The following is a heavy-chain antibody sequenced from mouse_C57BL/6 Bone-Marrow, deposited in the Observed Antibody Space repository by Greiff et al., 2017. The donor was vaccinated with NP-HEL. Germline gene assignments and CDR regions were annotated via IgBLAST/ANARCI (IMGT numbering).Heavy chain of an antibody. CDR3: AREGFAY. V-gene: IGHV1-52*01. CDR1: GYTFTSYW. Sequence: QVQLKQPGAELVRPGSSVKLSCKASGYTFTSYWMHWVKQRPIQGLEWIGNINPSDSETHYNQNFKDKATLTVDKSSSTAYLQLSSLTSEDSAVYYCAREGFAYWGPGTLVTVSA. J-gene: IGHJ3*01. CDR2: INPSDSET.